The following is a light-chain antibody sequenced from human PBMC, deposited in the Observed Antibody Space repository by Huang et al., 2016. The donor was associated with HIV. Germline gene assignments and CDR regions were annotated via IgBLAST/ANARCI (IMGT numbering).Light chain of an antibody. Sequence: EIVLTQSQASLALSPGERATLSCRARQSVRNYLAWYQQKPGQAPRLLSFDASNRATDVPARFSGSGSGTDFTLTISSLEPEDFAVYYCQQRYNWPLTFGGGTKVEIK. CDR1: QSVRNY. J-gene: IGKJ4*01. V-gene: IGKV3-11*01. CDR2: DAS. CDR3: QQRYNWPLT.